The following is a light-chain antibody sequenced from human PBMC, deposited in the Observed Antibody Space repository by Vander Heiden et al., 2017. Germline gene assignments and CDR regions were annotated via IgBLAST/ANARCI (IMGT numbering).Light chain of an antibody. Sequence: QSALIPPASVSGSPGQSITISCTGTSSDVGRYNLVSWYQQSPGKAPKLMIYEVIKRPSGVSNRFSGSKSGNTASLTISGLQAEDEADYYCCSHAAGSTALLFGGGTKLTVL. J-gene: IGLJ2*01. V-gene: IGLV2-23*02. CDR2: EVI. CDR1: SSDVGRYNL. CDR3: CSHAAGSTALL.